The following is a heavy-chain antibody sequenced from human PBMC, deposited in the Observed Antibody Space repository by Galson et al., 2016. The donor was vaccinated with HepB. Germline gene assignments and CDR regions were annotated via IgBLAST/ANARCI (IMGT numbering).Heavy chain of an antibody. CDR2: INDDGSHK. J-gene: IGHJ5*02. V-gene: IGHV3-7*03. Sequence: SLRLSCAASGFTFSNSWMRWVRQAPGKGLEWVASINDDGSHKYYVDSVKGRFTVSTDRAKNSMYLQMNSLRVEDTAVYCCAKEAKSGFGTWGQGTLVIVSS. CDR1: GFTFSNSW. CDR3: AKEAKSGFGT.